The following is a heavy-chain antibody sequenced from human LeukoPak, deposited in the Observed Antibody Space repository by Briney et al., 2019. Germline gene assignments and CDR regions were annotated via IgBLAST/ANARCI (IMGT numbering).Heavy chain of an antibody. D-gene: IGHD2-2*01. J-gene: IGHJ3*02. CDR2: IYHSGST. CDR1: GYSISSGYY. V-gene: IGHV4-38-2*02. CDR3: ARVSPAIEAFDI. Sequence: PSETLSLTCTVSGYSISSGYYWGWIRQPPGKGLEWIGSIYHSGSTYYNPSLKSRVTISVDTSKNQFSLKLSSVTAADTAVYYCARVSPAIEAFDIWGQGTMVTVSS.